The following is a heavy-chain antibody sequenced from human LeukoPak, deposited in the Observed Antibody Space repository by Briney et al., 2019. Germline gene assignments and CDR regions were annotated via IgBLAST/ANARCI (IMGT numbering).Heavy chain of an antibody. J-gene: IGHJ1*01. D-gene: IGHD3-22*01. CDR1: GGSISSGGYY. CDR2: IYYSGST. V-gene: IGHV4-31*03. CDR3: ARTYYYDSSGYFQH. Sequence: SETLSLTCTVSGGSISSGGYYWSWIRQHPGKGLEWIGYIYYSGSTYYNPSLKSRVTISVDTSKNQFSLKLSSVTAADTAVYYCARTYYYDSSGYFQHWGQGTLVTVSS.